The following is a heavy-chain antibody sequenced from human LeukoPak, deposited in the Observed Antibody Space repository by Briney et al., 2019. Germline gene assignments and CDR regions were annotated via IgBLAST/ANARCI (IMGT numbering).Heavy chain of an antibody. J-gene: IGHJ6*03. V-gene: IGHV4-39*01. CDR2: IYYSGST. D-gene: IGHD3-3*02. CDR3: ARHFSSYYYYMDV. Sequence: SETLSLTCTVSGGSIRIANYYWEWIRQPPGKGLEWIGSIYYSGSTYYNPSLKSRVTISVDTSKNQLSLKLSSLTAADTAVYYCARHFSSYYYYMDVWGKGTTVTVSS. CDR1: GGSIRIANYY.